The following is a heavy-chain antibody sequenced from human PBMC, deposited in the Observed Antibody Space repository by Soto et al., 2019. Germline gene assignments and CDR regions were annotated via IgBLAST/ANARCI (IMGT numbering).Heavy chain of an antibody. Sequence: GGSLRLSCATSGFTFSDYYMSWIRQAPGKGLEWVSYIGSRGNTKYYADSVRGRFSISRDNAKNSLYLQMNSLRADDTAVYYCARDGTEYYGEYYDYWGQGIPVTVSS. J-gene: IGHJ4*02. CDR1: GFTFSDYY. CDR3: ARDGTEYYGEYYDY. CDR2: IGSRGNTK. V-gene: IGHV3-11*01. D-gene: IGHD4-17*01.